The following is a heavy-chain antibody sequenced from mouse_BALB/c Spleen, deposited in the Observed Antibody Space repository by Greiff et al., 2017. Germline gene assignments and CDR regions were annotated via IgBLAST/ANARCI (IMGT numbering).Heavy chain of an antibody. J-gene: IGHJ1*01. Sequence: EVHLVESGGGLVKPGGSLKLSCAASGFTFSDYYMYWVRQTPEKRLEWVATISDGGSYTYYPDSVKGRFTISRDNAKNNLYLQMSSLKSEDTAMYYCARDRYGSSYPYWYFDVWGAGTTVTVSS. CDR2: ISDGGSYT. CDR3: ARDRYGSSYPYWYFDV. D-gene: IGHD1-1*01. CDR1: GFTFSDYY. V-gene: IGHV5-4*02.